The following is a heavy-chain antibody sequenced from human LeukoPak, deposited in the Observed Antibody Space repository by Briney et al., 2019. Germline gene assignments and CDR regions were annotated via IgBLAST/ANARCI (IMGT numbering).Heavy chain of an antibody. J-gene: IGHJ5*02. D-gene: IGHD1-26*01. CDR3: ASKQRLVGAIT. CDR2: INTDGTVT. V-gene: IGHV3-74*01. Sequence: GGSLRLSCAASGFTLSSYWMHWVRQVPGKGLVWVSHINTDGTVTHYADSVKGRFTISRDNSKNTLYLQMNSLRAEDTAVYYCASKQRLVGAITWGQGTLVTVSS. CDR1: GFTLSSYW.